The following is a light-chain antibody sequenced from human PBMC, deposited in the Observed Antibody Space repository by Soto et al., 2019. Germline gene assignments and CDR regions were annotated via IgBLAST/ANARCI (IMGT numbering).Light chain of an antibody. V-gene: IGLV2-8*01. J-gene: IGLJ1*01. CDR2: EVS. CDR1: SSDVGGYNY. CDR3: SSYAGSYRV. Sequence: QSVLTQPPSASGSPGQSVTISCTGTSSDVGGYNYVSWYQQHPGKAPILMIYEVSKRPSGVPDRFSGSKSGNTASLTVSGLQAEDEADYYCSSYAGSYRVFGTGTKLTVL.